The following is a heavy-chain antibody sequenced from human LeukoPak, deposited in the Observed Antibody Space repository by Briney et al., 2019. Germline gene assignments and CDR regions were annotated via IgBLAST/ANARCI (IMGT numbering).Heavy chain of an antibody. CDR1: GGSISSSSYY. J-gene: IGHJ6*03. Sequence: SETLSLTCTVSGGSISSSSYYWGWIRQPPGKGLEWIGSIYYSGSTYYNPSLKSRVTISVDTSKNQFSLKLSSVTAADTAVYYCARAFVRGVSSYYFYMDVWGKGATVTISS. CDR2: IYYSGST. D-gene: IGHD3-10*01. V-gene: IGHV4-39*07. CDR3: ARAFVRGVSSYYFYMDV.